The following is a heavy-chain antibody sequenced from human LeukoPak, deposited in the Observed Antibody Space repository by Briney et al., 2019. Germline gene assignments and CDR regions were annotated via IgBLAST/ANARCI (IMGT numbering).Heavy chain of an antibody. J-gene: IGHJ4*02. CDR3: AREYYYDSSGFY. CDR1: GFTFSSYA. CDR2: IKQDGSEK. V-gene: IGHV3-7*03. D-gene: IGHD3-22*01. Sequence: GGSLRLSCAASGFTFSSYAMSWVRQAPGKGLEWVANIKQDGSEKYYVDSVKGRFTISRDNAKNSLYLQMNSLRAEDTAVNYCAREYYYDSSGFYWGQGTLVTVSS.